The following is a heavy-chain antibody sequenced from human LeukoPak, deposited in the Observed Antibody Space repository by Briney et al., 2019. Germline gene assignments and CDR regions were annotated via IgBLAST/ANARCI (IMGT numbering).Heavy chain of an antibody. V-gene: IGHV4-39*01. CDR2: IYYSGST. CDR3: ARYGYSSSPFDY. D-gene: IGHD6-19*01. J-gene: IGHJ4*02. CDR1: GVSISSSSYY. Sequence: PSETLSLTCTVSGVSISSSSYYWGWIRQPPGKGLEWIGSIYYSGSTYYNPSLKSRVTISVDTSKNQFSLKLSSVTAADTAVYYCARYGYSSSPFDYWGQGTLVTVSS.